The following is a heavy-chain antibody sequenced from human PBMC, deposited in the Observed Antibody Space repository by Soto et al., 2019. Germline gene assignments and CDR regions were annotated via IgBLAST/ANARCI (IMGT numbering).Heavy chain of an antibody. CDR3: ARGRKAYSSSWYVD. CDR1: GGSFSGYC. CDR2: INDSGGT. V-gene: IGHV4-34*01. D-gene: IGHD6-13*01. Sequence: QVQLQQWGAGLLKPSETLSLNCAVYGGSFSGYCWSWIRQPPGKGLEWIGEINDSGGTNYNPSLKSRVSISVETSKNQFSLNLSSVTAADTAVYHCARGRKAYSSSWYVDWGQGTLVTVSS. J-gene: IGHJ4*02.